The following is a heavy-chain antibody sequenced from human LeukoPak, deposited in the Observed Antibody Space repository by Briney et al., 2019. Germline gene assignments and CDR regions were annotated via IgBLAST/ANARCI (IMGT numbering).Heavy chain of an antibody. CDR3: ARGQSLNDY. CDR1: GYTFSSYG. Sequence: ASVKVSCKASGYTFSSYGFSWVRQAPEQGLEWMGWINPNSGGANYAENFQGRVTMTRDTSISTAYMELSSLRYDDTALYYCARGQSLNDYWGQGTLVTVSS. V-gene: IGHV1-2*02. CDR2: INPNSGGA. J-gene: IGHJ4*02.